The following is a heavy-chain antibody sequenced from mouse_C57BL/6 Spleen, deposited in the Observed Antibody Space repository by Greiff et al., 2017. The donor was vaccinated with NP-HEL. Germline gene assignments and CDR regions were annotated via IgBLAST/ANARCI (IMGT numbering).Heavy chain of an antibody. CDR3: TRLHYYGSSYAMDY. CDR2: IDPETGGT. D-gene: IGHD1-1*01. Sequence: VKLQESGAELVRPGASVTLSCKASGYTFTDYEMHWVKQTPVHGLEWIGAIDPETGGTAYNQKFKGKAILTADKSSSTAYMELRSLTSEDSAVYYCTRLHYYGSSYAMDYWGQGTSVTVSS. CDR1: GYTFTDYE. J-gene: IGHJ4*01. V-gene: IGHV1-15*01.